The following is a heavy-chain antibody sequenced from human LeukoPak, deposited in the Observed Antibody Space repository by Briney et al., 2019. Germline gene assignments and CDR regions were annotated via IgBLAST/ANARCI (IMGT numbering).Heavy chain of an antibody. CDR3: ARGSGIITGIDE. CDR2: IKDDGSDT. J-gene: IGHJ4*02. D-gene: IGHD6-25*01. CDR1: GFTFSSHW. Sequence: GGSLRLSCAASGFTFSSHWMHWVRQAPGKGLGWVSRIKDDGSDTNYADSVKGRFTISRDNAKNTLSLQMNSLRAEDTAVYYCARGSGIITGIDEWGQGTLVTVSS. V-gene: IGHV3-74*01.